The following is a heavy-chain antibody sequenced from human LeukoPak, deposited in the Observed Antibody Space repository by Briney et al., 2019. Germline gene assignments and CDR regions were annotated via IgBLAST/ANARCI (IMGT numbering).Heavy chain of an antibody. J-gene: IGHJ5*02. Sequence: ASVKVSCKTSGYSFTGQYMHWVRQAPGQGLEWMGWINANSGETNYAQKFQGRLTMTRDTSISTAYMELSRLTSDDTAMYYCARVLGSRVDPWGQGTLVTVSS. CDR2: INANSGET. CDR1: GYSFTGQY. CDR3: ARVLGSRVDP. V-gene: IGHV1-2*02.